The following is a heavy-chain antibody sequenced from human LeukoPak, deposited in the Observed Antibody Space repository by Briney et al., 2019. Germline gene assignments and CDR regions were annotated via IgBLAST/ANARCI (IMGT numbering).Heavy chain of an antibody. V-gene: IGHV3-21*01. CDR2: ISSSSSYI. CDR1: GFTFSSYS. Sequence: GGSLRLSCAASGFTFSSYSMNWVRQAPGKGLEWVSSISSSSSYIYHADSVKGRFTISRDNAKNSLYLQMNSLRAEDTAVYYCASLVGSGNYWGQGTLVTVSS. D-gene: IGHD1-26*01. J-gene: IGHJ4*02. CDR3: ASLVGSGNY.